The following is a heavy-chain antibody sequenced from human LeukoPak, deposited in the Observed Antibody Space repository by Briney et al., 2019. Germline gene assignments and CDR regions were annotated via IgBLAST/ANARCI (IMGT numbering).Heavy chain of an antibody. CDR2: INSDGSST. CDR3: ARLIAIFGVVIIYYYYGMDV. J-gene: IGHJ6*02. CDR1: GFTFSSYW. Sequence: GGSLRLSCAASGFTFSSYWMHWVRQAPGKGLVWVSRINSDGSSTSYADSVKGRFTISRDNAKNTLYLQMNSLRAEDTAVYYCARLIAIFGVVIIYYYYGMDVWGQGTTVTVSS. D-gene: IGHD3-3*01. V-gene: IGHV3-74*01.